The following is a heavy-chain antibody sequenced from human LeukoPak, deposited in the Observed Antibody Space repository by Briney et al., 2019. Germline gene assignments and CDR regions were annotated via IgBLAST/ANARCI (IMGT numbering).Heavy chain of an antibody. V-gene: IGHV4-38-2*01. CDR1: GYSISGGCY. D-gene: IGHD2-21*02. CDR3: ARGAPIVVVTSQLDY. Sequence: ESLSLTCAVSGYSISGGCYWGWSRQPPGKGLEWIGIFYHSGSTYYNPSLKSRVTISVDTSKNQFSLKLSSVTAADTAVYYCARGAPIVVVTSQLDYWGQGTLV. J-gene: IGHJ4*02. CDR2: FYHSGST.